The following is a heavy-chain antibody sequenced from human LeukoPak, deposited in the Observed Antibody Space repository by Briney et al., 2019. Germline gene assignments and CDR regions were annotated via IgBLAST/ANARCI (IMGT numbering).Heavy chain of an antibody. V-gene: IGHV1-69*02. J-gene: IGHJ4*02. Sequence: SVKVSCKASGGTFSSYTISWVRQAPGQGLEWMGRIIPILGIAHYAQKFQGRVTITADKSTSTAYMELSSLRSEDTAVYYCARGGYSSSRPFDYWGQGTLVTVSS. CDR2: IIPILGIA. D-gene: IGHD6-6*01. CDR1: GGTFSSYT. CDR3: ARGGYSSSRPFDY.